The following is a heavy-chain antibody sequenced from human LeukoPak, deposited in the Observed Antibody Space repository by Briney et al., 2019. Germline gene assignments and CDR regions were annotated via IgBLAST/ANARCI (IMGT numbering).Heavy chain of an antibody. CDR3: ARDQGSLPVWFYYYMDV. J-gene: IGHJ6*03. D-gene: IGHD3-16*01. CDR1: GFTFSSYA. V-gene: IGHV3-30*01. CDR2: ISYDGTNK. Sequence: GESLRLSCAASGFTFSSYAMHWVRQAPGKGLEWLAVISYDGTNKYYADSVKGRFTISRDNSKNTLYLQMNSLRDEDTAVYYCARDQGSLPVWFYYYMDVGGSGTTVTVSS.